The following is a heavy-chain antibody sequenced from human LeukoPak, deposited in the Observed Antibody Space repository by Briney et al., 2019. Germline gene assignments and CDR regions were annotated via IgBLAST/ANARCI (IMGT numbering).Heavy chain of an antibody. CDR3: ARAQDYYGSGSYYNG. D-gene: IGHD3-10*01. CDR2: ISSSSSYI. J-gene: IGHJ4*02. CDR1: GFTFSSYS. Sequence: GSLRLSCAASGFTFSSYSMNWVRQAPGKGLEWVSSISSSSSYIYYADSVKGRFTISRDNAKNSLYLQMNSLRAEDTAVYYCARAQDYYGSGSYYNGWGQGTLVTVSS. V-gene: IGHV3-21*01.